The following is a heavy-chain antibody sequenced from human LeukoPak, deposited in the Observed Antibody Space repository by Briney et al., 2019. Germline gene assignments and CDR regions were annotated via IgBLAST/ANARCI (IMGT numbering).Heavy chain of an antibody. D-gene: IGHD4-23*01. CDR2: ISYDGSNK. CDR1: GFTFSSYG. J-gene: IGHJ4*02. CDR3: AKVADYGGNYDY. Sequence: GGSLRLSCAASGFTFSSYGMHWVRQAPGKGLEWVAVISYDGSNKYYADSVKGRFTTSRDNSKYTLYLQMNSLRAEDTAVYYCAKVADYGGNYDYWGQGTLVTVSS. V-gene: IGHV3-30*18.